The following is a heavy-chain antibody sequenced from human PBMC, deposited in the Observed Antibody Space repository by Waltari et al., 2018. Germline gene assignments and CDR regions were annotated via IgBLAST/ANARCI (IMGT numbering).Heavy chain of an antibody. Sequence: EVQLVESGGGLVKPGGSLRLSCAASGFTFSSYSMNWVRQAPGKGVEWVSYISSSSSYIYYADSVKGRFTISRENAKNSLYLQMNSLRAEDTAVYYCARDLSSSGWYGGWGQGTLVTVSS. V-gene: IGHV3-21*01. CDR1: GFTFSSYS. D-gene: IGHD6-19*01. CDR3: ARDLSSSGWYGG. J-gene: IGHJ4*02. CDR2: ISSSSSYI.